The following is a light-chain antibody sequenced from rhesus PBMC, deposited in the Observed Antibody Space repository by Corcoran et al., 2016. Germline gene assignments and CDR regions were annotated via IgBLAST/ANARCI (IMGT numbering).Light chain of an antibody. CDR1: QRLLHTYGRTY. CDR3: IQALQTPPT. CDR2: RVS. V-gene: IGKV2-73*01. Sequence: DIVMTQTPPSLPVTPGEPASISCRSSQRLLHTYGRTYLYWNLQKTGQPPRLLISRVSNRVSGVPDRFRGSGSGTDFTLKIIRVKAEDVGVYYCIQALQTPPTFGGGTKVELK. J-gene: IGKJ4*01.